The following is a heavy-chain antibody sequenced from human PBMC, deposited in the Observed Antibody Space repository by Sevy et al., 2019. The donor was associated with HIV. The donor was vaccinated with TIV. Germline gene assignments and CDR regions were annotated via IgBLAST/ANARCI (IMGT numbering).Heavy chain of an antibody. CDR1: GFTFSSYW. CDR2: IKQDGSEK. Sequence: GGCLRLSCAASGFTFSSYWMSWVRQAPGKGLEWVANIKQDGSEKYYVDSVKGRFTISRDNAKNSRYLQMNSLRAEDTTVYYCARDDQPGGSGYSYYDFWSGYSQPRSPYFDYWGQGTLVTVSS. V-gene: IGHV3-7*03. D-gene: IGHD3-3*01. CDR3: ARDDQPGGSGYSYYDFWSGYSQPRSPYFDY. J-gene: IGHJ4*02.